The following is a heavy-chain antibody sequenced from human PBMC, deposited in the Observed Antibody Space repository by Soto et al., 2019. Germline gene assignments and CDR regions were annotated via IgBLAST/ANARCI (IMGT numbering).Heavy chain of an antibody. Sequence: ASVKVSCKTSGHTFATYYISWLRQAPGQGIECMGWISPHNGKTNYIEDLQGRVTLTADTSTSTAYMELRNLRSDDTAVYFCARDSSHYFDYWGQGTMVTVAS. J-gene: IGHJ4*02. CDR2: ISPHNGKT. D-gene: IGHD6-19*01. V-gene: IGHV1-18*01. CDR3: ARDSSHYFDY. CDR1: GHTFATYY.